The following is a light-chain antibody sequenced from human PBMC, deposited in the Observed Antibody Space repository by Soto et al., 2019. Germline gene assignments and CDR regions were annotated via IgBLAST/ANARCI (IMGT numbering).Light chain of an antibody. V-gene: IGKV3D-20*02. Sequence: EIVLTQSQGTLSFSPGERATLSCRASQSVSSSYLAWYQQKPGQAPRLLIYDASNRATGIPARFSGSGSGTDFTLTISSLEPEDFAVYYCQQRSNWPTFGQGTKVDIK. CDR2: DAS. CDR1: QSVSSSY. CDR3: QQRSNWPT. J-gene: IGKJ1*01.